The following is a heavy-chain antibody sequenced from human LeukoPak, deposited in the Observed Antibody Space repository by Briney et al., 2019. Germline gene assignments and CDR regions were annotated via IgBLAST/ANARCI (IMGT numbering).Heavy chain of an antibody. J-gene: IGHJ4*02. D-gene: IGHD1-26*01. CDR2: ISGSGGGT. V-gene: IGHV3-23*01. CDR3: AKDLGRYRNNYFDY. Sequence: GGSLRLSCAASGFTFNSYAMSWVRQAPEKGLEWVATISGSGGGTYYADSVKGRFTISRDDSKNTLYLQMNSLRAEDTAVYYCAKDLGRYRNNYFDYWGQGTLVTVSP. CDR1: GFTFNSYA.